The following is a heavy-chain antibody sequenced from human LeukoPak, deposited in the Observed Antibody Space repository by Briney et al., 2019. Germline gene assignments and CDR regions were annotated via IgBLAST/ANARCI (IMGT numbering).Heavy chain of an antibody. V-gene: IGHV4-4*07. Sequence: PSETLSLTCTVSGGSISNYYWTWIRQPAGKGLEWIGRIYTTGSTNYNPSLKSRVTISLDMSKNQFSLKLSSVTAADTAVYYCARVNYDPLTYYYYYMDVWGKGTTVTVSS. J-gene: IGHJ6*03. D-gene: IGHD3-3*01. CDR3: ARVNYDPLTYYYYYMDV. CDR2: IYTTGST. CDR1: GGSISNYY.